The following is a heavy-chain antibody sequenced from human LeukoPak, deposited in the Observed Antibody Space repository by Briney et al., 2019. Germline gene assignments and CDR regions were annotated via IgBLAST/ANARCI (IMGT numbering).Heavy chain of an antibody. Sequence: GGSLRLSCAASGFTFSSYWMSWVRQAPGKGLEWVANIKHAGSEKYYVDSVKGRFTISRDNAKNSLYLQMNSLRAEDTAVYYCAKDIQWLVPHYFDYWGQGTLVTVSS. J-gene: IGHJ4*02. V-gene: IGHV3-7*03. CDR2: IKHAGSEK. CDR1: GFTFSSYW. D-gene: IGHD6-19*01. CDR3: AKDIQWLVPHYFDY.